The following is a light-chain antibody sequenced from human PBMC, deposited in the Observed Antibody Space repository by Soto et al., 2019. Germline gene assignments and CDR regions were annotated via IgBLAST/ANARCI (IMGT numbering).Light chain of an antibody. CDR1: QSVNNN. J-gene: IGKJ1*01. V-gene: IGKV3-15*01. CDR2: GAS. CDR3: HQYDSWT. Sequence: ETLMTQSPATLTGYPGSRATLSCRASQSVNNNLAWYQQKLGQAPRVLIYGASTRATGIPARFSGSGSGTDFTLTITSLEPEDFAVYYCHQYDSWTFGQGTKVDIK.